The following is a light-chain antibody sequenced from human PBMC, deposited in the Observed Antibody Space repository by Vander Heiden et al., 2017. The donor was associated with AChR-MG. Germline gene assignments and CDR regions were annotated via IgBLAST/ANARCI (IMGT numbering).Light chain of an antibody. CDR1: QSVSSN. V-gene: IGKV3-15*01. CDR2: GAS. CDR3: QQYNNWPPV. J-gene: IGKJ5*01. Sequence: EIVMTQSQATLSVSPGESATLSCRASQSVSSNLAWYQQKPGQAPRLLIYGASTRATGIPARFSGSGSGTEFTLTISSLQSEDFAVYYCQQYNNWPPVFGQGTRLEIK.